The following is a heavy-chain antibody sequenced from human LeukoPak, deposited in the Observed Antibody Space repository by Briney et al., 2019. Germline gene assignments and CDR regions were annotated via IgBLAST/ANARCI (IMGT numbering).Heavy chain of an antibody. CDR2: IIHILGIA. CDR3: ALVTTSKTAPFDY. D-gene: IGHD4-17*01. CDR1: GGTFSSYT. J-gene: IGHJ4*02. V-gene: IGHV1-69*02. Sequence: GASVKVSCKASGGTFSSYTISWVRQAPGQGLEWTGRIIHILGIANYAQKFQGRVTITADKSTSTAYMELSSLRSEDTAVYYCALVTTSKTAPFDYWGQGTLVTVSS.